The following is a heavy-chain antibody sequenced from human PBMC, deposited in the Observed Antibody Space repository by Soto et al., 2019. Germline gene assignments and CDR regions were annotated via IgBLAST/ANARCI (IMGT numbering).Heavy chain of an antibody. Sequence: EVQLVESGGGLVKPGGSLRLSCAASGFTFSSYSMNWVRQAPGKGLEWVSPISSSSSYIYYAASVKGRFTISRDNANNSLYLQMNSLRAEDTAVYYCARVREVDYGSGVDYWGQGTLVTVSS. J-gene: IGHJ4*02. CDR2: ISSSSSYI. D-gene: IGHD3-10*01. CDR1: GFTFSSYS. V-gene: IGHV3-21*01. CDR3: ARVREVDYGSGVDY.